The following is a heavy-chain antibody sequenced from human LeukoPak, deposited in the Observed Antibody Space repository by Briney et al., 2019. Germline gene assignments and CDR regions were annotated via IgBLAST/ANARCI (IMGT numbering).Heavy chain of an antibody. CDR3: ARDRSSGGAFDI. CDR2: ITSSGSTI. J-gene: IGHJ3*02. D-gene: IGHD3-10*01. Sequence: GGSLRLSCAGPGFALSDYYMTWIRQAPGKGLEWISYITSSGSTIHYADSVKGRFTISRDNAKNSVYLEMNDLRLEDTALYYCARDRSSGGAFDIWGRGTMVTVSS. CDR1: GFALSDYY. V-gene: IGHV3-11*01.